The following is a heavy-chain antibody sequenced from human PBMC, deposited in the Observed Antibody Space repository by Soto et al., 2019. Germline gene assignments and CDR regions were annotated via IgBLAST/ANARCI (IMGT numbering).Heavy chain of an antibody. D-gene: IGHD2-2*01. Sequence: GESLNISCKGSGYSFTIYWISWVRQMPGKGLEWMGRIDPSDSYTNYSPSFQGHVTISADKSISTAYLQWSSLKASDTAMYYCASNPLHCSSTSCYVGLWFDPWGQGTLVTVSS. CDR3: ASNPLHCSSTSCYVGLWFDP. CDR2: IDPSDSYT. CDR1: GYSFTIYW. V-gene: IGHV5-10-1*01. J-gene: IGHJ5*02.